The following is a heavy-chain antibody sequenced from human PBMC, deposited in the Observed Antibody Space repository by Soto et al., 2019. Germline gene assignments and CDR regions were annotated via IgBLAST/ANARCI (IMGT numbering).Heavy chain of an antibody. CDR3: ARRRRITMFGVSGYYYYGMDV. D-gene: IGHD3-3*01. V-gene: IGHV3-30-3*01. CDR1: GFTFSSYA. Sequence: ESGGGVVQPGRSLRLSCAASGFTFSSYAMHWVRQAPGKGLEWVAVISYDGSNKYYADYEKGRFTISRDNSKNTLYLQMNSLRAEDTAGYYGARRRRITMFGVSGYYYYGMDVWGQGTTVTVSS. CDR2: ISYDGSNK. J-gene: IGHJ6*02.